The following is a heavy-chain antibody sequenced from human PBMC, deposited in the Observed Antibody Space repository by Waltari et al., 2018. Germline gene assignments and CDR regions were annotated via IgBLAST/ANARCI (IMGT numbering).Heavy chain of an antibody. V-gene: IGHV4-59*01. Sequence: TVSGGSISSYYWSWIRQPPGKGLEWIGYIYYSGSTNYNPSLKSRVTISVDTSKNQFSLKLSSVTAADTAVYYCVRSNPLDIYAFDIWGQGTMVTVSS. J-gene: IGHJ3*02. CDR1: GGSISSYY. CDR2: IYYSGST. CDR3: VRSNPLDIYAFDI. D-gene: IGHD2-15*01.